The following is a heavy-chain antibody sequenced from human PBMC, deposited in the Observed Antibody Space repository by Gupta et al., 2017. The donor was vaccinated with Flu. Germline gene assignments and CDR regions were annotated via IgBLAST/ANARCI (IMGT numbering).Heavy chain of an antibody. CDR1: FRTYH. D-gene: IGHD5-12*01. Sequence: FRTYHMNWVRQDPGKGLELVSYISSSGTTIFYADSVKGQFTISRDNAKNSLFLQMNSLRAEDTAVYYCTRVGRDGYNSLDYWGQGTLVTVSS. V-gene: IGHV3-48*03. CDR3: TRVGRDGYNSLDY. CDR2: ISSSGTTI. J-gene: IGHJ4*02.